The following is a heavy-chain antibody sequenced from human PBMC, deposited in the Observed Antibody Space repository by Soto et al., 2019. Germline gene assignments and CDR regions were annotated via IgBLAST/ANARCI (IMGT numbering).Heavy chain of an antibody. J-gene: IGHJ4*02. D-gene: IGHD2-2*01. CDR1: GFTFSTYT. CDR3: AKARCSTTNCYVPDY. CDR2: ISGSGASP. V-gene: IGHV3-23*01. Sequence: GGSLRLSCAASGFTFSTYTMSWVRRAPGKGLEWVSAISGSGASPSYADSVQGRFTISRDNPKRTLYLQMNNLRAEDTAVYYCAKARCSTTNCYVPDYWGQGTLVTSPQ.